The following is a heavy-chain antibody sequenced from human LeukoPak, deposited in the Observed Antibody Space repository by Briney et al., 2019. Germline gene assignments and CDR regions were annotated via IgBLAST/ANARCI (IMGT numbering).Heavy chain of an antibody. CDR3: ASGELPPLDY. CDR1: GGSISSYY. V-gene: IGHV4-59*01. Sequence: SETLSLTCTVSGGSISSYYWSWVRQPPGKGLEWIGYIYYSGSTNYNPSLKSRVTISVDTSKNQFSLKLSSVTAADTAVYYCASGELPPLDYWGQGTLVTVSS. CDR2: IYYSGST. J-gene: IGHJ4*02. D-gene: IGHD1-26*01.